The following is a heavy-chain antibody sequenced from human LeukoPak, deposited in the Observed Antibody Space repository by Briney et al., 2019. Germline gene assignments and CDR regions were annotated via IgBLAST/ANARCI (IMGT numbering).Heavy chain of an antibody. CDR3: AREVPKPTGTRKFVRNDAFDI. Sequence: KPSETLSLTCTVSGGSISSSSYYWGWIRQPPGKGLEWIGSIYYSGSTYYNPSLKSRVTISVDTSKNQFSLKLSSVTAADTAVYYCAREVPKPTGTRKFVRNDAFDIWGQGTMVTVSS. J-gene: IGHJ3*02. D-gene: IGHD4-17*01. CDR1: GGSISSSSYY. V-gene: IGHV4-39*07. CDR2: IYYSGST.